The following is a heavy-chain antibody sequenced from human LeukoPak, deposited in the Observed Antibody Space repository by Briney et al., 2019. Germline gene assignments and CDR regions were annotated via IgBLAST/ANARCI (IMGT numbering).Heavy chain of an antibody. J-gene: IGHJ4*02. CDR3: ADPPSDF. CDR2: INQDGSEK. V-gene: IGHV3-7*01. CDR1: TFNFNSKW. Sequence: PGGSLRLSCATSTFNFNSKWMAWVRPAQGKGMEWVANINQDGSEKYHGDAVKGRFTISRDNAKSSLFLEMSSLRAEDTAVYYCADPPSDFWGQGTLVAVSS.